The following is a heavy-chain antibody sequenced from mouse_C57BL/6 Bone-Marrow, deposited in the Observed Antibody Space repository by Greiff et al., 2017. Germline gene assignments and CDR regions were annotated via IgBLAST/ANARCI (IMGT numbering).Heavy chain of an antibody. CDR3: ARRRLGDY. CDR1: GYTFTDYY. V-gene: IGHV1-76*01. CDR2: IYPGSGNT. D-gene: IGHD3-3*01. Sequence: QVQLQQSGAELVRPGASVKLSCKASGYTFTDYYINWVKQRPGQGLEWIARIYPGSGNTYYNEKFKGKATLTAEKSSSTAYMQLSSLTSEDSAVYFRARRRLGDYWGQGTTLTVSS. J-gene: IGHJ2*01.